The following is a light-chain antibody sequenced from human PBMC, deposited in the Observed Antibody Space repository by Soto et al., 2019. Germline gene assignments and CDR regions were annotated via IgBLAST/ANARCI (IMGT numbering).Light chain of an antibody. Sequence: QSALTQPRSGSGSPGQSVTIYCTGTSSDVGGYNYVSWYQQHPGKAPKLMIYDVSKRPSGVPDRFSGSKSGNTASLTISGLQAEDEADYYCCSYAGSYTVVFGGGTKLTVL. CDR2: DVS. J-gene: IGLJ2*01. CDR1: SSDVGGYNY. V-gene: IGLV2-11*01. CDR3: CSYAGSYTVV.